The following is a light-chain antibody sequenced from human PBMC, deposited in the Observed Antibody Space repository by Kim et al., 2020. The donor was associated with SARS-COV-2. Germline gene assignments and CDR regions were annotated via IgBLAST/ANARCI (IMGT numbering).Light chain of an antibody. J-gene: IGLJ1*01. Sequence: QSALTQPRSVSGSPGQSVTISCTGTSSDVGGYNYVSWYQQHPGKAPKLMIYDVSKRPSGFPDRFSGSKSGNTATLTVSGLQAKDEADYYCCSYASSQYVFGTGTKVTVL. CDR2: DVS. CDR3: CSYASSQYV. CDR1: SSDVGGYNY. V-gene: IGLV2-11*01.